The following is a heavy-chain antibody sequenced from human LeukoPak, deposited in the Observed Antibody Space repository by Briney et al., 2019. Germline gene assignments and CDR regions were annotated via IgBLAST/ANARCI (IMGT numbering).Heavy chain of an antibody. CDR2: IIPIFGTA. CDR1: GGTFSSYA. J-gene: IGHJ6*03. CDR3: ARGGLGYYYYMDV. Sequence: SVKVSCKASGGTFSSYAISWVRQAPGQGLEWMGGIIPIFGTANYAQKFQGRVTITTDESTSTAYMELSSLSSEVTAVYYCARGGLGYYYYMDVWGKGTTVTVSS. D-gene: IGHD3-16*01. V-gene: IGHV1-69*05.